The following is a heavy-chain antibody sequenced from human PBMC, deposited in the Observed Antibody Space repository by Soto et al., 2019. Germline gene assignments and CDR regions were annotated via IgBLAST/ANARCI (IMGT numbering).Heavy chain of an antibody. CDR2: IFSNDEK. J-gene: IGHJ4*02. CDR1: GFSLSNARMG. V-gene: IGHV2-26*01. D-gene: IGHD3-22*01. Sequence: QVTLKESGPVLVKPTETLTLTCTVSGFSLSNARMGVSWIRQPPGKALEWLAHIFSNDEKSYSTSLKSRLTIPKDTSKSQVVLTMTHMDPVGTATYYCARYYYDSSGYYADYWGQGTLVTVSS. CDR3: ARYYYDSSGYYADY.